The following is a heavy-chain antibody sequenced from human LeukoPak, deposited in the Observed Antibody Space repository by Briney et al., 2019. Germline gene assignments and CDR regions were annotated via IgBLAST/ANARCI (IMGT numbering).Heavy chain of an antibody. Sequence: SETLSLTCSVSGVSISSYYWCWIRQPPGKGLEWIGRVYTSGSASYNPSLKSRVTMSVDTSKKRFSLKLSSVTAADTAVYYCARDSVGFDYWGQGTLVTVSS. J-gene: IGHJ4*02. CDR2: VYTSGSA. CDR3: ARDSVGFDY. D-gene: IGHD5/OR15-5a*01. V-gene: IGHV4-4*07. CDR1: GVSISSYY.